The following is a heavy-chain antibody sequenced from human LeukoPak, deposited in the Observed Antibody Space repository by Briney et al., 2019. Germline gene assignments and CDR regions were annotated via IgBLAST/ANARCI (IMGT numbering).Heavy chain of an antibody. CDR1: GFTFSSYA. Sequence: PGRSLRLSCAASGFTFSSYAMHWVRQAPGKGLEWVAVISYDGSNKYYADSVKGRFTISRDNSKNTLYLQMNSLRAEDTAVYYCAKGSGYAAQYCYYYMDVWGKGTTVTISS. CDR2: ISYDGSNK. V-gene: IGHV3-30*04. CDR3: AKGSGYAAQYCYYYMDV. J-gene: IGHJ6*03. D-gene: IGHD5-12*01.